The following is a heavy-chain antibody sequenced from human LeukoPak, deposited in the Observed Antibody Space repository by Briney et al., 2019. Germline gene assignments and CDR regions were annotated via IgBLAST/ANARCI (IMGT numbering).Heavy chain of an antibody. CDR1: GYSISSGYY. V-gene: IGHV4-38-2*02. D-gene: IGHD1-1*01. J-gene: IGHJ4*02. CDR3: ARDGYPVDY. CDR2: IYHSGST. Sequence: SETLSLTCTVSGYSISSGYYWGWIRQPPGKGLEWIGSIYHSGSTYYNPSLKSRVTISVDTSKNQFSLKLSSVTAADTAVYYCARDGYPVDYWGQGTLVTVSS.